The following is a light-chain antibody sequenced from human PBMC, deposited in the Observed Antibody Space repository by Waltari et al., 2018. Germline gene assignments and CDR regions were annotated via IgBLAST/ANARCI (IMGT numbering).Light chain of an antibody. J-gene: IGKJ3*01. CDR1: QSVTSN. Sequence: IVLTQSPGTLSLSPGERATLSGRASQSVTSNLAWYQQKPGQAPRPLISGVSYRATGIPDRFSASGSGRHFTLTISRLGPEDFAVYYCQQYGTSPTFGPGTKVDVK. CDR2: GVS. V-gene: IGKV3-20*01. CDR3: QQYGTSPT.